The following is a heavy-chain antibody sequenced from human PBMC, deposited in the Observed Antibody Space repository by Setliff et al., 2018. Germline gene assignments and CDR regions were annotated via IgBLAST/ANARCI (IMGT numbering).Heavy chain of an antibody. CDR2: INPNSGGT. Sequence: ASVKVSCKASGYTFTGYYMHWVRQAPGQGLEWMGWINPNSGGTNYAQKFQGRVTITADESTSTAYMELSSLRSEDTAVYYCARGYTHSSGWPQGPVKLDYWGQGTLVTVSS. D-gene: IGHD6-19*01. CDR1: GYTFTGYY. CDR3: ARGYTHSSGWPQGPVKLDY. V-gene: IGHV1-2*02. J-gene: IGHJ4*02.